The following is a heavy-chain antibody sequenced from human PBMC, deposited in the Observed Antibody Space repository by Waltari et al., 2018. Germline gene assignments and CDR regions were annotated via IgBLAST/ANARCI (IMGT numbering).Heavy chain of an antibody. D-gene: IGHD3-3*01. J-gene: IGHJ6*02. CDR1: GFTVSSNY. Sequence: EVQLVESGGVLIQPGGSLMLSFAAPGFTVSSNYMSWVRQAPGKGLGWVLVIYSGGSTYYADSVKGRFTISRDNSKNTLYLQMNSLRAEDTAVYYCARDWREGLLHYYYYYGMDVWDQGP. CDR2: IYSGGST. V-gene: IGHV3-53*01. CDR3: ARDWREGLLHYYYYYGMDV.